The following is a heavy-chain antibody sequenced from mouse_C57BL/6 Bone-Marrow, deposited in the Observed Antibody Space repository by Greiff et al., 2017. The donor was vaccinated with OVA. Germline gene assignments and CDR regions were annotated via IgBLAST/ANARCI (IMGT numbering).Heavy chain of an antibody. Sequence: QVQLQQSGAELVRPGASVTLSCKASGYTFTDYEMHWVKQTPVHGLEWIGAIDPETGGTAYNQKFKGKAILTADKSSSTAYMQLRSLTSEDSAVYYCARGRYPAWFACWGQGTLVTVSA. CDR3: ARGRYPAWFAC. J-gene: IGHJ3*01. CDR2: IDPETGGT. CDR1: GYTFTDYE. D-gene: IGHD2-14*01. V-gene: IGHV1-15*01.